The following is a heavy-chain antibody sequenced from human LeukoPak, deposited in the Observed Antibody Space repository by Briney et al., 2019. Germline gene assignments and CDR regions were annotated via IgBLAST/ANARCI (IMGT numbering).Heavy chain of an antibody. D-gene: IGHD1-14*01. CDR2: MYYSGDS. V-gene: IGHV4-59*01. CDR1: GVPITDYY. Sequence: SETLSLTCTLSGVPITDYYWSWLRLAPPRGLEWIGYMYYSGDSNSNPSLEGRVTMSADTSTNQFSLRLTSVTAADTALYYCARELPSTGNWFDPWGQGILVTVSS. CDR3: ARELPSTGNWFDP. J-gene: IGHJ5*02.